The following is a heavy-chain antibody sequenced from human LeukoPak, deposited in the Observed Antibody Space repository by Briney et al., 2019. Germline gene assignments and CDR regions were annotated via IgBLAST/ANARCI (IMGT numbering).Heavy chain of an antibody. D-gene: IGHD2-2*01. V-gene: IGHV3-53*01. J-gene: IGHJ6*02. CDR2: IYSGGST. Sequence: GGSLRLSCAASGFTVSSNYMSWVRQAPGKGLEWVSVIYSGGSTYYADSVKGRFTISRDNSKNTLYLQMNSLRAEDTAVYYCASVHCSSTSCYYYYGMDVWGQGTTVTVS. CDR1: GFTVSSNY. CDR3: ASVHCSSTSCYYYYGMDV.